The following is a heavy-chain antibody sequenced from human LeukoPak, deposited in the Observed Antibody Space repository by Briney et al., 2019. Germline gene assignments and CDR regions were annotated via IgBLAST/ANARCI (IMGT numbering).Heavy chain of an antibody. Sequence: GRSLRLSCAASGFTFNSYGMHWVRQAPGKGLEWVAVIWYDGNNKYYADSVKGRFTIVRDNSKNTLYLQMNSLRAEDTAVYYCARDRPDSSGYYLRFGYFDYWGQGTLVTVSS. CDR2: IWYDGNNK. D-gene: IGHD3-22*01. CDR3: ARDRPDSSGYYLRFGYFDY. J-gene: IGHJ4*02. V-gene: IGHV3-33*01. CDR1: GFTFNSYG.